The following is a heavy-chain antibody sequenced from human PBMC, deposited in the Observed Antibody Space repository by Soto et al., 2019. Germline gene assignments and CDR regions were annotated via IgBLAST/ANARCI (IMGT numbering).Heavy chain of an antibody. J-gene: IGHJ5*02. CDR3: GRGQATFDP. CDR1: GYTFTNYA. CDR2: INTANGDT. Sequence: QIQLVQSGAEMKKPGASVKVSCKASGYTFTNYAMHWVRQAPGQRLEWMGRINTANGDTIYSQNFQGRVTITRDTSASTVYLGLSSLRFEDTAVYYCGRGQATFDPWGQGTLVTVSS. V-gene: IGHV1-3*04.